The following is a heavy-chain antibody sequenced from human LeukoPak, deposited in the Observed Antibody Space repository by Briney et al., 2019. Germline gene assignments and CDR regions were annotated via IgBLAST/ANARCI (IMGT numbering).Heavy chain of an antibody. J-gene: IGHJ3*02. V-gene: IGHV4-31*03. CDR3: ARTALRYTIFRVVSAFDI. CDR2: IYYSGST. Sequence: SQTLSLTCTVTGGSISSGGYYWSWIRQHPGKGLEWIGYIYYSGSTYYNPSLKSRVTISVDTSKNQFSLKLSSVTAADTAVYYCARTALRYTIFRVVSAFDIWGQGTMVTVSS. CDR1: GGSISSGGYY. D-gene: IGHD3-3*01.